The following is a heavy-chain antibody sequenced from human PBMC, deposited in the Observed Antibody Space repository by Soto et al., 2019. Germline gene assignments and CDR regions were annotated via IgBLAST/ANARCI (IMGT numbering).Heavy chain of an antibody. CDR1: GFTFSDYY. CDR2: ISSSSSYP. D-gene: IGHD4-17*01. Sequence: LRLSCAASGFTFSDYYMSWIRQAPGKGPEWVSYISSSSSYPSYADAVKGRFAISRDNAKNVVYLQMNGLGAEDTAVYECARKGYGDYLSDYWGQGTLVTVSS. CDR3: ARKGYGDYLSDY. J-gene: IGHJ4*02. V-gene: IGHV3-11*06.